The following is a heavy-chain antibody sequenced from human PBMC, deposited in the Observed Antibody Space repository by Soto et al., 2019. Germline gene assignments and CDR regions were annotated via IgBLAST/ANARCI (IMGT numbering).Heavy chain of an antibody. CDR1: GGSFSGYY. Sequence: SETLSLTCAVYGGSFSGYYWSWIRQPPGKGLEWIGEINHSGSTNYNPSLKSRVTISVDTSKNQFSLKLSSVTAADTAVYYCARGVGLPWGRLYGDYVRAFDIWGQGTMVTVSS. J-gene: IGHJ3*02. D-gene: IGHD4-17*01. CDR2: INHSGST. CDR3: ARGVGLPWGRLYGDYVRAFDI. V-gene: IGHV4-34*01.